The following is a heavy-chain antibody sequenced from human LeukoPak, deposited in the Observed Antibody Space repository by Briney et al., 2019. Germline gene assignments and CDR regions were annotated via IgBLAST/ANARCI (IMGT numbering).Heavy chain of an antibody. J-gene: IGHJ3*02. D-gene: IGHD6-19*01. V-gene: IGHV3-30-3*01. CDR3: AKDYFLAVAGRPRDAFDI. Sequence: GGSLRLSCAASGFTFSSYAMHWVRQAPGKGLEWVAVISYDGSNKYYADSVKGRFTISRDNSKNTLYLQMNSLRAEDTAVYYCAKDYFLAVAGRPRDAFDIWGQGTMVTVSS. CDR2: ISYDGSNK. CDR1: GFTFSSYA.